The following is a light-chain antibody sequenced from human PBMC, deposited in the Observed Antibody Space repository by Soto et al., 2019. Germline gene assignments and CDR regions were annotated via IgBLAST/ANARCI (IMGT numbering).Light chain of an antibody. CDR1: SSNIGAGFD. CDR3: SSYTNNGV. J-gene: IGLJ1*01. V-gene: IGLV2-14*01. Sequence: QSALTQPPSVSGAPGQRVTISCTGSSSNIGAGFDVSWYQHHPGKAPKLLIYEANFRPSGVSYRFSGSKSGNTASLTISALQAEDEADYYCSSYTNNGVFGPGTKVTVL. CDR2: EAN.